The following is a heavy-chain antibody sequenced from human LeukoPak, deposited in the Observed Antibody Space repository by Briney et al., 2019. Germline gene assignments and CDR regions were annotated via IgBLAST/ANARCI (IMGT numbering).Heavy chain of an antibody. CDR2: IYSGGST. Sequence: GGSLRLSRAAAASTVSSNYISWVRQAPGKGLEWVSVIYSGGSTYYADSGKGRFTISRDNSKNTLYLQMKSLTADDTTLYYSASGHSYGYGYCGQGTLVTVSS. J-gene: IGHJ4*02. CDR3: ASGHSYGYGY. V-gene: IGHV3-53*01. D-gene: IGHD5-18*01. CDR1: ASTVSSNY.